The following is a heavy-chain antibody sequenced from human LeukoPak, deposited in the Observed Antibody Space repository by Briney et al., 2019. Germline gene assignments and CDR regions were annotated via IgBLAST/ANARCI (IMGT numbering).Heavy chain of an antibody. CDR1: GGTFSSYA. Sequence: ASVKVFCKASGGTFSSYAISWVRQAPGQGLEWMGGIIPIFGTANYAQKFQGRVTITADKSTSTAYMELSSLRSEDTAVYYCARTTIRYYYYMDVWGKGTTVTVSS. D-gene: IGHD5-12*01. CDR2: IIPIFGTA. CDR3: ARTTIRYYYYMDV. V-gene: IGHV1-69*06. J-gene: IGHJ6*03.